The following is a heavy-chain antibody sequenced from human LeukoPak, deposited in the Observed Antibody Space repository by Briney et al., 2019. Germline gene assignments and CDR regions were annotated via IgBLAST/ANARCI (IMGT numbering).Heavy chain of an antibody. CDR2: IKQDGGQK. J-gene: IGHJ4*02. D-gene: IGHD5-12*01. CDR1: EFTFSSYW. CDR3: AREPSGYHNT. Sequence: GGSLRLSCEASEFTFSSYWMSWVRQAPGKGLEWVANIKQDGGQKYYVDSVKGRFTISRDNAKNSLYLQMNSLRAEDTAVYYCAREPSGYHNTGGQGTLVTVSS. V-gene: IGHV3-7*01.